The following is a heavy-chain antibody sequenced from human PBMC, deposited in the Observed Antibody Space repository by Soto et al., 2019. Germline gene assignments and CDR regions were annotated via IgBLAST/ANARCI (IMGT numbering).Heavy chain of an antibody. J-gene: IGHJ3*02. Sequence: SETLSLTCAVSGGSITSGNSYSWAWIRQPPGRGLEWIGSISQTGATSYNPSLKSRVTISVDTSKNQFSLKLSSVTAADTAVYYCAGRGGYYSGSPRSAFDIWGQGTMVTVSS. CDR2: ISQTGAT. CDR1: GGSITSGNSYS. V-gene: IGHV4-30-2*01. D-gene: IGHD1-26*01. CDR3: AGRGGYYSGSPRSAFDI.